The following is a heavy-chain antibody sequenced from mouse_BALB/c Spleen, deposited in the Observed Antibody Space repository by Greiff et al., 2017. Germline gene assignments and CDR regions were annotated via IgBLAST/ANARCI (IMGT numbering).Heavy chain of an antibody. CDR2: ISSGGST. Sequence: EVKLVESGGGLVKPGGSLKLSCAASGFTFSSYAMSWVRQTPEKRLEWVASISSGGSTYYPDSVKGRFTISRDNARNILYLQMSSLRSEDTAMYYCAREGEEGFAYWGQGTLVTVSA. V-gene: IGHV5-6-5*01. J-gene: IGHJ3*01. CDR1: GFTFSSYA. CDR3: AREGEEGFAY.